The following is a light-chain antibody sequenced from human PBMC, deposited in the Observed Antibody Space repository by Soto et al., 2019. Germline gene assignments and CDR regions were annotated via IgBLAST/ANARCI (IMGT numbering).Light chain of an antibody. CDR2: GAS. CDR1: QSVSSNY. J-gene: IGKJ1*01. Sequence: EFVLTQSPGSLSLSPGERATLSCRASQSVSSNYLAWYQQKPGQAPRLLIYGASTRASGIPDRFSGSGSGTDFTLTISRLEPEDSAVYYCQQYGSSPTWTFGQGTKVDNK. V-gene: IGKV3-20*01. CDR3: QQYGSSPTWT.